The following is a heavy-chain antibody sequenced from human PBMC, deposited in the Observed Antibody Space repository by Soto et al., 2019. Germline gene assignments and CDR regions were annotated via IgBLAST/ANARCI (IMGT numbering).Heavy chain of an antibody. J-gene: IGHJ4*02. D-gene: IGHD5-18*01. CDR2: IWHDGSNK. CDR1: GFTFSSSV. CDR3: ARAGGPTWIQLGLPVDY. Sequence: AGSLRLSCTASGFTFSSSVMHWVGQASGTGLERVVVIWHDGSNKYYADAVKGRFTSSRDNSKNTRYLQRNSLRAEDTAGYYWARAGGPTWIQLGLPVDYWGQATLVPVSS. V-gene: IGHV3-33*01.